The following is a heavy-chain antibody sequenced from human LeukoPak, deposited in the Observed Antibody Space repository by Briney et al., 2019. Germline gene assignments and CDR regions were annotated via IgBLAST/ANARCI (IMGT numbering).Heavy chain of an antibody. Sequence: ASVKVSCKASGYTFTTCGINWVRQAPGQGLEWMGWINPYNGHINYAQKLQGRVTMTTDTSTSTAYMELRSLRSDDTAVYYCARGTVKEDYYDSSGYYEVWGQGTLVTVSS. D-gene: IGHD3-22*01. CDR3: ARGTVKEDYYDSSGYYEV. CDR2: INPYNGHI. V-gene: IGHV1-18*01. CDR1: GYTFTTCG. J-gene: IGHJ4*02.